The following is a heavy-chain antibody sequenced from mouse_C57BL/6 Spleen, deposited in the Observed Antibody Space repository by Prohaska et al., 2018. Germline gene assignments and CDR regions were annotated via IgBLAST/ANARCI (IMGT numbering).Heavy chain of an antibody. D-gene: IGHD1-1*02. CDR2: INPNNGGT. CDR3: AGYYDYFDY. Sequence: PSVKISCKASGYTFTDYYMNWVKQSHGKSLEWIGDINPNNGGTSYNQKFKGKATLTVDKSSSTAYMELRSLTSEDSAVYYCAGYYDYFDYWGQGTTLTVSS. V-gene: IGHV1-26*01. CDR1: GYTFTDYY. J-gene: IGHJ2*01.